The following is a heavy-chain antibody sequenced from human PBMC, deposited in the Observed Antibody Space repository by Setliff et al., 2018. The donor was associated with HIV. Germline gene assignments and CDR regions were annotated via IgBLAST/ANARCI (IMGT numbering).Heavy chain of an antibody. CDR1: GGSISSGGYY. CDR3: ARVPTNPDFYYYYMDV. J-gene: IGHJ6*03. CDR2: IYYSGGT. Sequence: SETLSLTCTVSGGSISSGGYYWSWIRQHPGKGLEWIGYIYYSGGTYYNPSLKSRVTISVDTSKNQFSLKLSSVTAADTAVYFCARVPTNPDFYYYYMDVWGKGTTVTVS. V-gene: IGHV4-31*03.